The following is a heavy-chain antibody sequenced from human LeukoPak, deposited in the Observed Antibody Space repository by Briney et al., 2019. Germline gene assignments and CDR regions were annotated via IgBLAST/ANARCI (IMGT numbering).Heavy chain of an antibody. CDR1: GYTFTGYY. J-gene: IGHJ4*02. D-gene: IGHD3-9*01. CDR3: ARESDILTGPHFDY. CDR2: INPNSGGT. Sequence: ASVKVSCKASGYTFTGYYMHWVRQAPGQGLEWMGWINPNSGGTNYAQKFQGRVTMTRDTSISTAYMELSRLRSDDTAVYYCARESDILTGPHFDYWGQGTLVTVSS. V-gene: IGHV1-2*02.